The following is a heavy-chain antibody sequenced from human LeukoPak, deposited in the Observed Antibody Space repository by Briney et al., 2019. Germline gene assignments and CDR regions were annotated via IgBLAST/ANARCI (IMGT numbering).Heavy chain of an antibody. Sequence: PGGSLRLSCAASGFTFSSYSMNWVRQAPGKGLEWVSSISSSSSYIYYADSVKGRFTISRDNAKNSLYLQMNSLRAEDTAVYYCAKIGGDPYYFDYWGQGTLVTVSS. CDR3: AKIGGDPYYFDY. J-gene: IGHJ4*02. V-gene: IGHV3-21*04. D-gene: IGHD2-21*02. CDR1: GFTFSSYS. CDR2: ISSSSSYI.